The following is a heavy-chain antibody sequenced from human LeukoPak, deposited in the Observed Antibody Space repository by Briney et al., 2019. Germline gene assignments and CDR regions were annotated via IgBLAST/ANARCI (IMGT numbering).Heavy chain of an antibody. Sequence: SETLSLTCTVSGGSISSYYWNWIRQPPGKGLEWIGYIYYSGSTYYNPSLKSRVTISVDTSKNQFSLKLYSVTAADTAVYYCARDLTSWYFDVWGRGTLVTVSS. CDR2: IYYSGST. CDR3: ARDLTSWYFDV. J-gene: IGHJ2*01. CDR1: GGSISSYY. V-gene: IGHV4-59*12.